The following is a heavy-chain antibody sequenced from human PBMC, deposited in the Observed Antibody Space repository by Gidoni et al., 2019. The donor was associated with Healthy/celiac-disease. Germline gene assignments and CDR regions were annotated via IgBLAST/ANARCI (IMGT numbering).Heavy chain of an antibody. D-gene: IGHD4-17*01. J-gene: IGHJ5*02. CDR3: ARDSYGDYANWFDP. CDR2: IYYSGST. Sequence: QVQLQASCPGLVKPSQTLSLTCTVSGGSIVSGGYYWSWIRQHPGKGLEWIGYIYYSGSTYYNPSLKSRVTISVDTSKNQFSLKLSSVTAADTAVYYCARDSYGDYANWFDPWGQGTLVTVSS. CDR1: GGSIVSGGYY. V-gene: IGHV4-31*03.